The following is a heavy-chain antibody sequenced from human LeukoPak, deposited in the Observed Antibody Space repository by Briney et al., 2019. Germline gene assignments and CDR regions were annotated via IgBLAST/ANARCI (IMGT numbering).Heavy chain of an antibody. CDR1: GGSISSGTYY. J-gene: IGHJ4*02. CDR2: IYHSGST. CDR3: ASYYGGNPFDY. V-gene: IGHV4-39*07. Sequence: PSETLSLTCTVSGGSISSGTYYWGWIRQSPGKGLEWIGSIYHSGSTYYNPSFKSRVTMSVDTSKNQFSLKLSSVTAADTAVYYCASYYGGNPFDYWGQGTLVTVSS. D-gene: IGHD4-23*01.